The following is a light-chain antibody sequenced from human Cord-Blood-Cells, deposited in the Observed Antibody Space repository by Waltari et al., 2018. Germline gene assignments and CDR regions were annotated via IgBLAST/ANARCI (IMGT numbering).Light chain of an antibody. CDR2: GAS. Sequence: EIVMTQSPATLSVSPGERATLSCRASQSVSSNLAWYQQKPGQAPRLLIYGASTRATGIPARFIGSGSGTEFTLTISSLQSEDFAVYYCQQYNNWTPLTFGGGTKVEIK. CDR3: QQYNNWTPLT. J-gene: IGKJ4*01. CDR1: QSVSSN. V-gene: IGKV3-15*01.